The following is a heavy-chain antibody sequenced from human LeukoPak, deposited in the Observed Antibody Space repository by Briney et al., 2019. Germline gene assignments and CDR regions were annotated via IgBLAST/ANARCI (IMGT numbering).Heavy chain of an antibody. CDR1: GFTFSSYG. D-gene: IGHD2-2*01. J-gene: IGHJ4*02. CDR2: IWYDGSNK. CDR3: ARNQYAKTLYYFDY. V-gene: IGHV3-33*01. Sequence: GRSLRLSCAASGFTFSSYGMHWVRQAPGKGLEWVAVIWYDGSNKYYADSVKGRFTISRDNSKNTLYLQVNSPRAEDTAVYYCARNQYAKTLYYFDYWGQGTLVTVSS.